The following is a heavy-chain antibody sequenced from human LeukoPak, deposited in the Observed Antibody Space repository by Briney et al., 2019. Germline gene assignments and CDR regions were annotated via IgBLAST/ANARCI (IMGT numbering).Heavy chain of an antibody. CDR3: ARDLEAYYDSSGYALDY. V-gene: IGHV3-33*08. J-gene: IGHJ4*02. CDR1: GFTFSSHA. CDR2: IWYDGSNK. D-gene: IGHD3-22*01. Sequence: PGGSLRLSCAASGFTFSSHAMSWVRQAPGKGLEWVAVIWYDGSNKYYADSVKGRFTISRDNSKNTLYLQMNSLRAEDTAVYYCARDLEAYYDSSGYALDYWGQGTLVTVSS.